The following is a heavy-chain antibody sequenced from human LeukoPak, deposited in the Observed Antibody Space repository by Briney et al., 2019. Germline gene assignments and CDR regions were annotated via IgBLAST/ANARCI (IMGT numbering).Heavy chain of an antibody. J-gene: IGHJ5*02. CDR1: GVSISSGSYY. Sequence: SQTLSLTCTVSGVSISSGSYYWSWIRQPAGKGLEWIGRIYTSGSTNYNPSLKSRVTISVDTSKNQFSLKLSSVTAADTAVYYCAREIVVVVAATWFDPWGQGTLVTVSS. CDR2: IYTSGST. CDR3: AREIVVVVAATWFDP. V-gene: IGHV4-61*02. D-gene: IGHD2-15*01.